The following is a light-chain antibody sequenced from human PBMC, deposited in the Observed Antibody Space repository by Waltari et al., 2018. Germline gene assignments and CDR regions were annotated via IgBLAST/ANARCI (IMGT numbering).Light chain of an antibody. CDR3: SSFTKNSLYV. V-gene: IGLV2-14*03. J-gene: IGLJ1*01. CDR2: YVG. CDR1: SNDVGGYNF. Sequence: QSALTQPAPVSGSPGQPITISCTGTSNDVGGYNFVSWYQQHPGKAPQLIIYYVGDRPSGVSNRFSGSKSDNTASLTISGLQAEDEADYYCSSFTKNSLYVFGTGTKVTVL.